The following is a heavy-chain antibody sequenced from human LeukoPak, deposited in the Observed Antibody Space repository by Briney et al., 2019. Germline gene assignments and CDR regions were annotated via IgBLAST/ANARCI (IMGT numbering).Heavy chain of an antibody. CDR2: IYYSGST. CDR1: GGSISSYY. V-gene: IGHV4-59*08. J-gene: IGHJ4*02. CDR3: ARHSYYNF. Sequence: SETLSLTCTVSGGSISSYYWSWIRQPPGKGLEWIGYIYYSGSTNYSPSLKSRVTISVDTSKDQFSLKLSSVTAADTAVYYCARHSYYNFWGQGTLVTVSS. D-gene: IGHD3-3*01.